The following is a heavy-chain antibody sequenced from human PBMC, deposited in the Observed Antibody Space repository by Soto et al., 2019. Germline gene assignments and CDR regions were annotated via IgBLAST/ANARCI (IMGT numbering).Heavy chain of an antibody. CDR2: IIPIFGTA. J-gene: IGHJ6*02. V-gene: IGHV1-69*06. D-gene: IGHD2-8*01. Sequence: VKKPGSSVKVXXKAXGGXXXXXXXSXVRXAXXXXXXXMGGIIPIFGTANYAQKFQGRVTITADKSTSTAYMELSSLRSEDTAVYYCASLRLMVYAFYGMDVWGQGTTVTVSS. CDR3: ASLRLMVYAFYGMDV. CDR1: GGXXXXXX.